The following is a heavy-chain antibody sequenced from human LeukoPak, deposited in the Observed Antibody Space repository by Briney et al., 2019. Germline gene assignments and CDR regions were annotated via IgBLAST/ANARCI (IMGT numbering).Heavy chain of an antibody. V-gene: IGHV3-7*01. D-gene: IGHD1-26*01. CDR2: IKQDGSEK. CDR3: AGLWAGATNVDY. Sequence: PGGSLGLSCAASGFTFSSYWMSWVRQAPGKGLEWVANIKQDGSEKYYVDSVKGRFTISRDNAKNSLYLQMNSLRAEDTAVYYCAGLWAGATNVDYWGQGTLVTVSS. CDR1: GFTFSSYW. J-gene: IGHJ4*02.